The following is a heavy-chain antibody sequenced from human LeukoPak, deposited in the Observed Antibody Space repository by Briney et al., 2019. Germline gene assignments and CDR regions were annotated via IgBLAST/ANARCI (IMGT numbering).Heavy chain of an antibody. V-gene: IGHV4-30-4*01. CDR1: GGSISSGDYY. J-gene: IGHJ4*02. Sequence: SQTLSLTCTVSGGSISSGDYYWSWLRQPPGKGLEWIGYIYYSGSTYYNPSLKSRVTISVDTTKNQFSLKLSSVTAADTAVYYCARFQGTAITMIVVAPGPLFNWGQGTLVTVSS. CDR2: IYYSGST. CDR3: ARFQGTAITMIVVAPGPLFN. D-gene: IGHD3-22*01.